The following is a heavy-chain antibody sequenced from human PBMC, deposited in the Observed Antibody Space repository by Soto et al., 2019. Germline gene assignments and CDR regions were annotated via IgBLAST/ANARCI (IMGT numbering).Heavy chain of an antibody. Sequence: VRQAPGKGLEWVAVISYDGSNKYYADSVKGRFTISRDNSKNTLYLQMNSLRAEDTAVYYCAKAVSLHLPFDYWGQGTLVTVSS. CDR2: ISYDGSNK. J-gene: IGHJ4*02. D-gene: IGHD3-16*01. CDR3: AKAVSLHLPFDY. V-gene: IGHV3-30*18.